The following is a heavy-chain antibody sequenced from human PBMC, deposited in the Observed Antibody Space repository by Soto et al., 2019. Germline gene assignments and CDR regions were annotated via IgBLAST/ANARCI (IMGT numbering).Heavy chain of an antibody. Sequence: ASVKVSCKASGYTFTSYDINWVRQATGQGLEWMGWMNPNSGNTGYAQKFQGRVTMTRNTSISTAYMELSSLRSEDTAMYYCARERSAAGTGWFDPWGQGTLVTSPQ. CDR2: MNPNSGNT. J-gene: IGHJ5*02. D-gene: IGHD6-13*01. CDR3: ARERSAAGTGWFDP. V-gene: IGHV1-8*01. CDR1: GYTFTSYD.